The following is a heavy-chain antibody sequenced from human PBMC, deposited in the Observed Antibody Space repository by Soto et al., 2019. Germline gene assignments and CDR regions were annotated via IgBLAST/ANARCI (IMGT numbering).Heavy chain of an antibody. Sequence: LSLTCAASGFTVSSNYMSWVRQAPGKGLEWVSVIYSGGSTYYADSVKGRFTISRHNSKNTLYLQMNSLRAEDTAVYYCARGGIAARPDYFDYWGQGTLVTVSS. CDR3: ARGGIAARPDYFDY. D-gene: IGHD6-6*01. V-gene: IGHV3-53*04. J-gene: IGHJ4*02. CDR2: IYSGGST. CDR1: GFTVSSNY.